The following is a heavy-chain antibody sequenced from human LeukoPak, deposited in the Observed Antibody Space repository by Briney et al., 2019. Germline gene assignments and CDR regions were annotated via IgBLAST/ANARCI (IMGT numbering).Heavy chain of an antibody. CDR3: ARDGQGESPSAFDI. CDR1: GFTFSSYG. J-gene: IGHJ3*02. D-gene: IGHD3-10*01. Sequence: GGSLPLSCAASGFTFSSYGMHWVRQAPGKGLEWVTTIWYDGSDKYYADPVKGRFTISRDNSKNTLYLQMNSLRAEDTAVYYCARDGQGESPSAFDIWGQATMVTVCS. CDR2: IWYDGSDK. V-gene: IGHV3-33*01.